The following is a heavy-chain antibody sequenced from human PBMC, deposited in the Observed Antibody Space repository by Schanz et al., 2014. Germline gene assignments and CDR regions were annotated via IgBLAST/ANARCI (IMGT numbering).Heavy chain of an antibody. CDR3: ARGGFGEVSYFDY. Sequence: MQLLESGGGLAQPGGSLRLSCAASGFTFSGYSMNWVRPAPGKGLEWVAFVPFDGSQKFYADSVKGRFTISRDNSKNTLYLQMNSLRPEDTAVYYCARGGFGEVSYFDYWGQGTLVTVSS. V-gene: IGHV3-30*03. J-gene: IGHJ4*02. CDR2: VPFDGSQK. D-gene: IGHD3-10*01. CDR1: GFTFSGYS.